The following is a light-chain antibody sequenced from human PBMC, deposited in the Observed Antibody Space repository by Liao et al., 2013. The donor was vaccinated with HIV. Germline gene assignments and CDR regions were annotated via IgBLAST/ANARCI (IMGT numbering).Light chain of an antibody. J-gene: IGLJ3*02. Sequence: SYDLTQPPSVSVSPGQTATITCSGDKLGDKYACWYQQKPGQSPLLVIYQDTKRPSGIPERFSGSSSGTTVTLTISGVQAEDEADYFCQSADSSGTYVVFGGGTKLTVL. CDR2: QDT. CDR3: QSADSSGTYVV. CDR1: KLGDKY. V-gene: IGLV3-25*03.